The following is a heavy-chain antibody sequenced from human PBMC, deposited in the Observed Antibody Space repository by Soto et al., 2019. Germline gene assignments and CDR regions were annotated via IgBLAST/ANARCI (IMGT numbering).Heavy chain of an antibody. V-gene: IGHV1-69*13. CDR3: ARSYYDSSGYYYVGAFEI. CDR1: GVTFSSYA. CDR2: MFLIFGTA. Sequence: SVKVSCTASGVTFSSYAICWVAQAPGQGLEWMGGMFLIFGTANYLQKFQGRVMITADESTSSAYMELSSLRSEDPAVYYCARSYYDSSGYYYVGAFEIWAQGTMITVSS. D-gene: IGHD3-22*01. J-gene: IGHJ3*02.